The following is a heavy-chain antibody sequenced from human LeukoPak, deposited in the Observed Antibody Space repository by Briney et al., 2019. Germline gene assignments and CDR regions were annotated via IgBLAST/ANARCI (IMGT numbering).Heavy chain of an antibody. CDR3: ARAYYYDSGFQH. J-gene: IGHJ1*01. D-gene: IGHD3-22*01. CDR1: GFTVSSNY. V-gene: IGHV3-66*01. CDR2: IYSGGST. Sequence: GGSLRLSCAASGFTVSSNYMSWVRQAPGKGLEWVSVIYSGGSTYYADSVKGRFTISRDNSKNTLYHQMNSLRAEDTAVYYCARAYYYDSGFQHWGQGTLVTVSS.